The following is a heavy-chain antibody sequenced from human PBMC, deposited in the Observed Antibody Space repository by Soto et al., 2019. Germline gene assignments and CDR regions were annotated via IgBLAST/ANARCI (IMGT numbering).Heavy chain of an antibody. CDR1: GFTFSDYA. CDR3: AKVAGGLGYFDI. D-gene: IGHD3-16*01. CDR2: ISATGGNI. Sequence: PGGSLRLSCVASGFTFSDYAMTWVRQAPGKGLEWVATISATGGNIEYTDSLKGRFTISRDNSKNTLYLQLNGLTSDDTAVHYCAKVAGGLGYFDIWGRGTLVTVSS. J-gene: IGHJ2*01. V-gene: IGHV3-23*01.